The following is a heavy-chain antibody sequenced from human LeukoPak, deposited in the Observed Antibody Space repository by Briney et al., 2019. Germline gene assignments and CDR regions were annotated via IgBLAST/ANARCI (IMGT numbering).Heavy chain of an antibody. J-gene: IGHJ4*02. Sequence: QPGGSLRLSCAASGFTFSSYEMNWVRQAPGKGLEWVSYISSSGSTIYYADSVKGRFTISRDNAKNSLYLQMNSLRAEDAAVYYCASGYQLLHFDYWGQGTLVTVSS. CDR2: ISSSGSTI. CDR1: GFTFSSYE. D-gene: IGHD2-2*01. V-gene: IGHV3-48*03. CDR3: ASGYQLLHFDY.